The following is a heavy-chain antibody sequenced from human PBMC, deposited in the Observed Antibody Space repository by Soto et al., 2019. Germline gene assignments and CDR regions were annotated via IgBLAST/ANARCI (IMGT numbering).Heavy chain of an antibody. CDR2: INEDESNT. V-gene: IGHV3-74*01. D-gene: IGHD3-3*01. CDR1: GFTFSNYW. Sequence: PVGSLRLSCATSGFTFSNYWMHWVRQAPGKGPVWVSRINEDESNTNYADSVKGRFTISRDNAKNTLYLQMNSLRAEDTAVYYCARGLFLDYWGQGTRVTVSS. CDR3: ARGLFLDY. J-gene: IGHJ4*02.